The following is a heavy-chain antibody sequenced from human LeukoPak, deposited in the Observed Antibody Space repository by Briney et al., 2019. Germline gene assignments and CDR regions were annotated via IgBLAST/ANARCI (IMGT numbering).Heavy chain of an antibody. V-gene: IGHV1-2*02. J-gene: IGHJ4*02. CDR3: ARDESGSYPELQYYFDY. CDR1: GYTFTGYY. CDR2: INPNSGGT. Sequence: ASVKVSCKASGYTFTGYYMHWVRQAPGQGLEWMGWINPNSGGTNYAQKFQGRVTMTRDTSISTAYMELSRLRSDDTAVYYCARDESGSYPELQYYFDYWGQGTLVTVSS. D-gene: IGHD1-26*01.